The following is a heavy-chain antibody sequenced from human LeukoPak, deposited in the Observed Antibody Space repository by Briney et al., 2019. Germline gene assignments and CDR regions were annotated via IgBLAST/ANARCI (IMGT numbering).Heavy chain of an antibody. D-gene: IGHD3-22*01. Sequence: PSETLSLTCVVYGWSFSGYSWSWIRQPPGKGLEWIGEINHSGSTNYNPSLKSRDTISVDPSKNQLSLKLSSVTAADTDVYYCARGHSSGYQSGGEGTLVTVSS. CDR1: GWSFSGYS. CDR3: ARGHSSGYQS. J-gene: IGHJ4*02. V-gene: IGHV4-34*01. CDR2: INHSGST.